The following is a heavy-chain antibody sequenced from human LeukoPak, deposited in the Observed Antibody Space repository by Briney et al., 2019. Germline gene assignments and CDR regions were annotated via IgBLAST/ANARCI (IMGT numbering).Heavy chain of an antibody. CDR1: GYTFTSYD. J-gene: IGHJ3*02. V-gene: IGHV1-8*03. Sequence: ASVKVSCKASGYTFTSYDINWVRQATGQGLEWMGWMNPNSGNTGYAQKFQGRVTITRNTSISTAYMELSSLRSEDTAVYYCARGPDFSDAFDIWGQGTMVTVSS. CDR2: MNPNSGNT. D-gene: IGHD3-3*01. CDR3: ARGPDFSDAFDI.